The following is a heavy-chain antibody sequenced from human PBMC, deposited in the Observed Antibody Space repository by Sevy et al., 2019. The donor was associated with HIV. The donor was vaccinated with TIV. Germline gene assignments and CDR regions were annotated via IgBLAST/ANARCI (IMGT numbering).Heavy chain of an antibody. CDR3: AREGDYGSGRYYNRAQDTTTFDY. CDR2: ISSSSSYT. D-gene: IGHD3-10*01. Sequence: GGSLRLSCAASGFTVSDYYMSWIRQAPGKGLEWVSYISSSSSYTNYADSVKGRFTISRAKAKNSLYLKMNSLRAEATAVYYCAREGDYGSGRYYNRAQDTTTFDYWGQGTLVTVSS. CDR1: GFTVSDYY. J-gene: IGHJ4*02. V-gene: IGHV3-11*06.